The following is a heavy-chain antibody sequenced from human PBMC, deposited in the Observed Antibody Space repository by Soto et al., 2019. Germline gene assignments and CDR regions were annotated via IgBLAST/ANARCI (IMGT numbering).Heavy chain of an antibody. CDR2: IYLGDSDT. V-gene: IGHV5-51*07. Sequence: LXIXCKGSDYNFTTXCIGWVDQMPGKGLEWMGIIYLGDSDTRYSPSFQGQVTISADKSISTAFLQWSSLKASDTAMYYCARHPVSGDYAGFVVWGQGTTVTVSS. J-gene: IGHJ6*02. CDR3: ARHPVSGDYAGFVV. CDR1: DYNFTTXC. D-gene: IGHD4-17*01.